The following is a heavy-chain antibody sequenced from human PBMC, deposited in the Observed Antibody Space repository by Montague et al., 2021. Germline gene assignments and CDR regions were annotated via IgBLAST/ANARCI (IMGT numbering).Heavy chain of an antibody. CDR3: ARVDCDGDCYTFDP. J-gene: IGHJ5*02. V-gene: IGHV4-59*08. CDR1: GGSMEIYK. CDR2: IYYSANT. D-gene: IGHD2-21*02. Sequence: SETLSLTCTVSGGSMEIYKWSWIRQPPGKELEWIGSIYYSANTYYNPSLKSRLSISVDTTKNQFSLRLKSVTAADTAVYHCARVDCDGDCYTFDPWGQGTLVTVSS.